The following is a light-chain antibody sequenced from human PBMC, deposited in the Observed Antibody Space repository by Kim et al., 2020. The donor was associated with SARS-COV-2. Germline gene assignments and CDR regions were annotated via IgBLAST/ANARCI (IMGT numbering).Light chain of an antibody. Sequence: SLSQGERAAVSCRASQSVDSLLAWYQQKPGQAPRLLIYAASIRATGIPARFSGSGSGTDFTLTISSLEPEDFAVYYCLQRRNWPNTFGQGTKLEI. CDR2: AAS. V-gene: IGKV3-11*01. CDR3: LQRRNWPNT. CDR1: QSVDSL. J-gene: IGKJ2*01.